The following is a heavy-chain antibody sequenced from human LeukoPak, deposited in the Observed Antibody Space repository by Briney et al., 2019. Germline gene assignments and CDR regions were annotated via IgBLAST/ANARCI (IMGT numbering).Heavy chain of an antibody. J-gene: IGHJ4*02. D-gene: IGHD2-2*01. V-gene: IGHV3-23*01. Sequence: PGGSLRLSCAASGFTFSSYAMTWVHQAPDKGLERVSAISGSDGSTYYADSAKGRFTISRDDSQNTLYLQMNSLRAEDTAVYYCAKVETSGGANCYALDYWGQGTLVTVSS. CDR3: AKVETSGGANCYALDY. CDR1: GFTFSSYA. CDR2: ISGSDGST.